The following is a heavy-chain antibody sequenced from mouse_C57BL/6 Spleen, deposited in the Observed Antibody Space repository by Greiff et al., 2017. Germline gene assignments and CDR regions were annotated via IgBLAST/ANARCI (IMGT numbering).Heavy chain of an antibody. CDR3: ARGGAMDY. J-gene: IGHJ4*01. Sequence: EVMLVESGGGLVKPGGSLKLSCAASGFTFSSYAMSWVRQTPEKRLEWVATISDGGSYTYFPDNVKGRFTISRDNAKNNLYLQMSHLKSEDTAMYSCARGGAMDYWGQGTSVTVSS. CDR1: GFTFSSYA. V-gene: IGHV5-4*03. CDR2: ISDGGSYT.